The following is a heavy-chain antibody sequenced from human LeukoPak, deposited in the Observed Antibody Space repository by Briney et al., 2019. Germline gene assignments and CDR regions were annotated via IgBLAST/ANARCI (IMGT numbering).Heavy chain of an antibody. CDR3: ASAIYGDSLDP. J-gene: IGHJ5*02. D-gene: IGHD2-21*02. Sequence: GASVKVSCKASGYNFAAYYVHWVRQAPGQGLERMGWMSPNTGDANYAHNFRGRVAMTRDPSITTAYLDLTSLGSGDTAIYYCASAIYGDSLDPWGQGTLVSVAS. V-gene: IGHV1-2*02. CDR1: GYNFAAYY. CDR2: MSPNTGDA.